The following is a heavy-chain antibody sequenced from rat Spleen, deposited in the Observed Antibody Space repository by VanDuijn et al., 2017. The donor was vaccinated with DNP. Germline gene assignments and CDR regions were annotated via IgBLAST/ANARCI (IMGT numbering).Heavy chain of an antibody. V-gene: IGHV5-27*01. CDR2: ITNGGGGI. J-gene: IGHJ3*01. CDR1: RFSFSNYD. Sequence: EVQLVESGGSLVRPGRSLKLSCAASRFSFSNYDMAWVRQAPTKGLEWIATITNGGGGIFYRDSVRGRFTISRDDAKSTLSLQMDSLRSEDTATYYCTTDSYSCPFAYWGQGTLVTVSS. CDR3: TTDSYSCPFAY. D-gene: IGHD1-2*01.